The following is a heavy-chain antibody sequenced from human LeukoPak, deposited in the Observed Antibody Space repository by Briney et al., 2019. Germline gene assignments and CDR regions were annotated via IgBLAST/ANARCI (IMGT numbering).Heavy chain of an antibody. CDR3: AGPTAGGLDV. Sequence: PGGSLRLSCAASGFTFSSYWMTWVRQAPRKGLEWVANMNQDGSEKYYVDSVKGRFTISRDNAKNSLYLQMNSLRGEDTAVYYCAGPTAGGLDVWGKGTTVTVSS. J-gene: IGHJ6*04. V-gene: IGHV3-7*01. D-gene: IGHD1-1*01. CDR2: MNQDGSEK. CDR1: GFTFSSYW.